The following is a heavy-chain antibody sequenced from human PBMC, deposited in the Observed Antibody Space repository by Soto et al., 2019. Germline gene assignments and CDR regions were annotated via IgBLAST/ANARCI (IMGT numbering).Heavy chain of an antibody. Sequence: PSETLSLTCTVSGGSISSGGYYWSWIRQHPGKGLEWIGYIYYSGSTYYNPSLKSRVTISVDTSKNQFSLKLSSVTAADTAVYYCASVPRPLYCSSTSCYGSPRKYYYYMDVWGKGTTVTVSS. J-gene: IGHJ6*03. CDR1: GGSISSGGYY. V-gene: IGHV4-31*03. D-gene: IGHD2-2*01. CDR3: ASVPRPLYCSSTSCYGSPRKYYYYMDV. CDR2: IYYSGST.